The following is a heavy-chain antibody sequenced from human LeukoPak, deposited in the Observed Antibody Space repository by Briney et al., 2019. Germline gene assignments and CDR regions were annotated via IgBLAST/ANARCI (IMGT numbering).Heavy chain of an antibody. D-gene: IGHD6-13*01. V-gene: IGHV4-39*01. J-gene: IGHJ4*02. Sequence: SETLSLTCTVSGGSISSSSYYWGWIRQPPGKGLEWIASIYYSGSTYYNPPLKSRVTISVDTSKNQLSLKLSSVTAADTAVYYCARQLYSSSWLFDYWGQGTLVTVSS. CDR2: IYYSGST. CDR1: GGSISSSSYY. CDR3: ARQLYSSSWLFDY.